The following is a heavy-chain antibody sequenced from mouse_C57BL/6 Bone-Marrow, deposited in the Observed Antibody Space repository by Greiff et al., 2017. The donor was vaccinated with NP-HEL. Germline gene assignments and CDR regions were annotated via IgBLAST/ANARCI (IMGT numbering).Heavy chain of an antibody. CDR3: ARGAYGSY. V-gene: IGHV1-69*01. CDR1: GYTFTSYW. J-gene: IGHJ3*01. Sequence: VQLQQPGAELVMPGASVKLSCKASGYTFTSYWMHWVKQRPGQGLEWIGEIDPSDSYTNYNQKFTGKSTCPVDKSSSTAYMQLSSLTSEDSAVYYCARGAYGSYWGQGTLVTVSA. D-gene: IGHD1-1*01. CDR2: IDPSDSYT.